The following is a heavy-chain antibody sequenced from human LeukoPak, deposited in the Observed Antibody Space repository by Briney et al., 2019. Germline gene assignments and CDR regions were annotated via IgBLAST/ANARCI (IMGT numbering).Heavy chain of an antibody. D-gene: IGHD3-10*01. CDR3: ASSLRGLYDC. CDR2: INSVSRII. Sequence: GGSLRLSCAVSGFTISSYSMNWVRQAPGKGLEWVSFINSVSRIIYYADSVKGRFTISRDNAKNSLYLQMNSLRAEDTAIYYCASSLRGLYDCWGQGILVTVSS. CDR1: GFTISSYS. V-gene: IGHV3-48*01. J-gene: IGHJ4*02.